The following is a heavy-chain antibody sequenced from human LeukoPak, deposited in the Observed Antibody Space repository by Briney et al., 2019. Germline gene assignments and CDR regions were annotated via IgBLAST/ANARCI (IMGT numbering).Heavy chain of an antibody. V-gene: IGHV3-23*01. CDR1: GFTFSSYA. CDR2: ISGSGGTT. Sequence: GGSLGLSCAASGFTFSSYAMSWVRQAPGKGLEWVSVISGSGGTTSYADSVKGRITISRDNSKNTLYLQMNSLRAEDTAVYYCAKQASRFLEWLSNWFDPWGQGALVTVSS. D-gene: IGHD3-3*01. J-gene: IGHJ5*02. CDR3: AKQASRFLEWLSNWFDP.